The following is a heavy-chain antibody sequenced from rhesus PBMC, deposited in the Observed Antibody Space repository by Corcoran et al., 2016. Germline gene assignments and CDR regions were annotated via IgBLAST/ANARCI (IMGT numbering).Heavy chain of an antibody. CDR3: ARRLWVFDY. CDR2: IGGDSAGT. D-gene: IGHD2-27*01. V-gene: IGHV4-127*01. J-gene: IGHJ4*01. CDR1: GDSVRSGYG. Sequence: QVQLQESGPGLLKPSETLSPTCAVSGDSVRSGYGWTWIRQPPGKGLQWIGYIGGDSAGTNYNPSLKSRVAISKDTSKNQFSLQMNSMTAADTAVYYCARRLWVFDYWGQGLLVTVSS.